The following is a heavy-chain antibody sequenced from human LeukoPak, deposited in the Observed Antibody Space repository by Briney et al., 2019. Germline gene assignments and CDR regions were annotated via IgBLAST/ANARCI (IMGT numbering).Heavy chain of an antibody. CDR3: ARASPLYYDSSGYLRGYFDY. J-gene: IGHJ4*02. V-gene: IGHV4-59*01. Sequence: SETLSLTCTVSGGSISSYYWSWIRQPPGKGLEWIGYIYYSGSTNYNPSLKSRVTISVDTSKNQFSLKLSSVTAADTAVYYCARASPLYYDSSGYLRGYFDYWGQGTLVTVSS. CDR1: GGSISSYY. D-gene: IGHD3-22*01. CDR2: IYYSGST.